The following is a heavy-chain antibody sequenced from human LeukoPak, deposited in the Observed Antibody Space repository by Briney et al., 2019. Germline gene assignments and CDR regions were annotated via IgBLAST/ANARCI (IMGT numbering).Heavy chain of an antibody. J-gene: IGHJ4*02. D-gene: IGHD6-13*01. CDR3: AKSGLYSSSSSDY. V-gene: IGHV3-9*01. CDR1: GFTFDDYD. CDR2: ISWNSGSI. Sequence: GGSLRLSCAASGFTFDDYDMHWVRQAPGKGLEWVSGISWNSGSIGYADSVKGRFTISRDNAKNSLYLQMNSLRPEDTALYYCAKSGLYSSSSSDYWGQGTLVTVSS.